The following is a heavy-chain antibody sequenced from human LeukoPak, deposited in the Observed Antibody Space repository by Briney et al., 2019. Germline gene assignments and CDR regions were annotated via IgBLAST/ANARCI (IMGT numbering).Heavy chain of an antibody. Sequence: GRSLRLSCTASGFTFSSYAMNWVRQAPGKGLEWAALISYDGSKKYYADSVKGRFTISRDNSKNTLYLQMNSLRAEDTAVYYCAKTWELLDYFDYWGQGTLVTVSS. CDR2: ISYDGSKK. CDR1: GFTFSSYA. J-gene: IGHJ4*02. CDR3: AKTWELLDYFDY. V-gene: IGHV3-30-3*01. D-gene: IGHD1-26*01.